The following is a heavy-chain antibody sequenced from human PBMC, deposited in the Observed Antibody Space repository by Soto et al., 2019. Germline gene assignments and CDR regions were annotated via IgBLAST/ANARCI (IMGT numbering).Heavy chain of an antibody. CDR2: ISYSGST. Sequence: SETLSLTCTVSGGSIISSSYNWGWIRQSPGNGLEWIGSISYSGSTYYSPSLKSRVTISVDTSKNQFSLKLSSVTAADTAVYYCARHVMGARGWVDEPLWGQGTLVTVSS. J-gene: IGHJ4*02. CDR1: GGSIISSSYN. V-gene: IGHV4-39*01. CDR3: ARHVMGARGWVDEPL. D-gene: IGHD1-26*01.